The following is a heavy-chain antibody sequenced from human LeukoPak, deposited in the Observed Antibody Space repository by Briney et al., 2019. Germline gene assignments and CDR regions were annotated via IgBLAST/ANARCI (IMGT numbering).Heavy chain of an antibody. Sequence: ASVKVSCKASGYTFTGYYMHWVRQAPGQRLEWMGRINPNSGGTNYAQKFQGRVTMTRDTSISTAYMELSRLRSDDTAVYYCAREGSTVNGYDYWGQGTLVTVSS. CDR2: INPNSGGT. V-gene: IGHV1-2*06. D-gene: IGHD4-17*01. CDR1: GYTFTGYY. J-gene: IGHJ4*02. CDR3: AREGSTVNGYDY.